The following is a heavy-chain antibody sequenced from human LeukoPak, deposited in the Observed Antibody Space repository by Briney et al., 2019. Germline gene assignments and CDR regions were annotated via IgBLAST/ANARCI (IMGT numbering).Heavy chain of an antibody. CDR3: ARSSDFGVVIGHYYVDV. Sequence: SETLSLTCTVSGGSINSYYWSWIRQPAGKGLEWIGRIYTSGSTNYNPSLKNRVTISVDKSKNQFSLKLSSVTAADTAVYYCARSSDFGVVIGHYYVDVWGEGTTVTVSS. V-gene: IGHV4-4*07. D-gene: IGHD3-3*01. J-gene: IGHJ6*03. CDR1: GGSINSYY. CDR2: IYTSGST.